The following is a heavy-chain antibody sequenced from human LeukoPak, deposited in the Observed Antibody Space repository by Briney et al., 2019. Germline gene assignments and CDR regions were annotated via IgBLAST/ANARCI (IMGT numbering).Heavy chain of an antibody. CDR2: INHSGST. J-gene: IGHJ5*02. Sequence: SETLSLTCAVYGGSFSVYYWSWIRQPPGKGLEWIGEINHSGSTNYNPSLKSRVTISVDTSKNQFSLKLSSVTAADTAVYYCARFTTYATVTTDCFDPWGQGTLVTVSS. CDR1: GGSFSVYY. V-gene: IGHV4-34*01. D-gene: IGHD4-17*01. CDR3: ARFTTYATVTTDCFDP.